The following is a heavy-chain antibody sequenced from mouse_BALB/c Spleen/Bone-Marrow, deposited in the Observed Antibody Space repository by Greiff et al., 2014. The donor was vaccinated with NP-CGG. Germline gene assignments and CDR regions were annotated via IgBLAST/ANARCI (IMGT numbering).Heavy chain of an antibody. CDR2: IDPSDSET. CDR3: ASNGSTPAWFAY. V-gene: IGHV1S126*01. Sequence: QVQLQQSGPQLVRPGASVKISCKASGYSFTSYWMHWVKQRPGQGLEWIGMIDPSDSETRLNQMFKDKATLTVDKSSSTAYMQLSSRTSEDSAVYYCASNGSTPAWFAYWGQGALVTVSA. J-gene: IGHJ3*01. D-gene: IGHD1-1*01. CDR1: GYSFTSYW.